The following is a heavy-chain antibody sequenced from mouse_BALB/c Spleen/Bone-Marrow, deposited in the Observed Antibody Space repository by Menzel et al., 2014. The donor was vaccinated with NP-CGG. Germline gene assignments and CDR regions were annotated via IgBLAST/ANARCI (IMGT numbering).Heavy chain of an antibody. V-gene: IGHV1-18*01. CDR3: ARLRDWYFDV. J-gene: IGHJ1*01. D-gene: IGHD2-12*01. CDR2: INPNNGGT. Sequence: SGPELVKPGASVKIPCKASGYTFTDYNMDWVKQSHGKSLEWIGDINPNNGGTIYNQKFKGKATLTVDKSSSTAYMELRSLTSEDTAVYYCARLRDWYFDVWGAGTTVTVSS. CDR1: GYTFTDYN.